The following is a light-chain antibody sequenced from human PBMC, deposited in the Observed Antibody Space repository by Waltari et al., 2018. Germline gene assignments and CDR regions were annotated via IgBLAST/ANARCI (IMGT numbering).Light chain of an antibody. Sequence: QSALTQPASVSGSPGQSITISCTGTRSDIGDYNYVSWYQQHPGKAPKPIIFDGPNRPSGVSDRFSGSKCGNTACVTISALQAEDEGDYYCSSYRSTISVVFGGGTKVTVL. J-gene: IGLJ2*01. CDR2: DGP. CDR1: RSDIGDYNY. V-gene: IGLV2-14*03. CDR3: SSYRSTISVV.